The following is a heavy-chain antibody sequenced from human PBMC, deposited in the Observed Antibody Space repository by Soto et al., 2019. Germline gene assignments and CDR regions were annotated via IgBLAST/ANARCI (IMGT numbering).Heavy chain of an antibody. D-gene: IGHD4-4*01. Sequence: SETLSLTCTVSGGSISSGGYYWSWFRQHPGTGLEWIGYIYYSGSTYYNPSLKRRVTISVDTSKNQFSLKLSCVTAADTAVYYCARHHSNTHYYYYYGMDVWGQGTAVTVSS. J-gene: IGHJ6*02. CDR2: IYYSGST. CDR1: GGSISSGGYY. V-gene: IGHV4-31*03. CDR3: ARHHSNTHYYYYYGMDV.